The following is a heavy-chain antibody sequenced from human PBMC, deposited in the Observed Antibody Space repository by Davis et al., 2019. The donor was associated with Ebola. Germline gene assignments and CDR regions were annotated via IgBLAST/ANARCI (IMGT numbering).Heavy chain of an antibody. V-gene: IGHV5-51*01. J-gene: IGHJ3*02. CDR2: IYPGDSDT. CDR3: ARPRAVVLTRGAFDI. CDR1: GYSFTSYW. Sequence: PGGSLRLSCKGSGYSFTSYWIGWVRQMPGKGLEWMGIIYPGDSDTRYSPSFQGQVTISADKSISTAYLQWSSLKASDTAMYYCARPRAVVLTRGAFDIWGQGTMVTVSS. D-gene: IGHD3-22*01.